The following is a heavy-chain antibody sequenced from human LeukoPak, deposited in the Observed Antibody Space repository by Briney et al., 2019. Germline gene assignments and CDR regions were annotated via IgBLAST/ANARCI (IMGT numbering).Heavy chain of an antibody. J-gene: IGHJ4*02. CDR3: AKDLIMATIGDFDY. D-gene: IGHD4-17*01. Sequence: PGGSLRLSCTASGFTFSSYAMSWVRQAPGNGLEWVSVISGSGGSTYYADSVKGRFTISRDNSKNTLYLQLNSLRAEDTAVYYCAKDLIMATIGDFDYWGQGTLVTVSS. CDR1: GFTFSSYA. V-gene: IGHV3-23*01. CDR2: ISGSGGST.